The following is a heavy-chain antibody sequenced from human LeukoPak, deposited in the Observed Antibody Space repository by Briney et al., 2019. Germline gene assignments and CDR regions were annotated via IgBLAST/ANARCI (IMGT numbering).Heavy chain of an antibody. J-gene: IGHJ4*02. CDR1: GFTFSIYW. V-gene: IGHV3-74*01. CDR2: INSDGSTT. Sequence: GGSLRLSCAASGFTFSIYWMHWVRQVPGKGLVWVSRINSDGSTTSYADSVKGRFTISRDNAKNTLYLQMDSLRAEDTAVYFCARDYYASSGWFDYRGQGTLVTVSS. D-gene: IGHD3-22*01. CDR3: ARDYYASSGWFDY.